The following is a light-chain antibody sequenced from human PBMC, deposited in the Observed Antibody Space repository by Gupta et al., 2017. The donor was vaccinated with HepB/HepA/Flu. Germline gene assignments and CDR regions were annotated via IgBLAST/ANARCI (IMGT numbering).Light chain of an antibody. CDR2: KAS. V-gene: IGKV1-5*03. CDR3: QQYNSYWT. J-gene: IGKJ1*01. CDR1: QSISSW. Sequence: DIQMTQSPSTLSASVGDRVTITCRASQSISSWLAWYQQKPGKAPKLLIYKASSLESGVPSRFSGSGSGTEFTLTISSLQHDDFATYYGQQYNSYWTLGKGTKVEIK.